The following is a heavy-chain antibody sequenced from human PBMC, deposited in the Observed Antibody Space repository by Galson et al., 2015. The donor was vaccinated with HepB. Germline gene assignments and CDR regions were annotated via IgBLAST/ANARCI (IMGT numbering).Heavy chain of an antibody. CDR2: TYYRSKWYN. Sequence: CAISGDSVLNYSAAWNWIRQSPSRGLEWLGRTYYRSKWYNDYAVSMKSRIIIKPDISKNQFSLHLNSLTPEDTAVYYCATDPSGVAAAGGRRGVYFDNWGQGTLVTVSS. CDR1: GDSVLNYSAA. D-gene: IGHD6-13*01. J-gene: IGHJ4*02. CDR3: ATDPSGVAAAGGRRGVYFDN. V-gene: IGHV6-1*01.